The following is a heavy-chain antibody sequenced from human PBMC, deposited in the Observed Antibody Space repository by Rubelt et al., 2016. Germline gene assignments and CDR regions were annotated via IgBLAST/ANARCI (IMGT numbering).Heavy chain of an antibody. CDR2: ISGSGGST. V-gene: IGHV3-23*01. Sequence: VSAISGSGGSTYYADSVKGRFTISRDNSKNTLFLQMNSLRAEDTAVYYCASFPSNYDFWSGYYHYGMDVWGQGTTVTVSS. J-gene: IGHJ6*02. CDR3: ASFPSNYDFWSGYYHYGMDV. D-gene: IGHD3-3*01.